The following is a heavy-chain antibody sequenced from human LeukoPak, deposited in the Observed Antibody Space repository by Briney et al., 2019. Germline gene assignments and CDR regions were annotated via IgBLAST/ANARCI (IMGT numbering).Heavy chain of an antibody. CDR3: ARDSSGWYNA. CDR2: IYYSGST. V-gene: IGHV4-39*07. J-gene: IGHJ4*02. D-gene: IGHD6-19*01. Sequence: SETLSLTCTVSGGSISSSSYYWGWIRQPPGKGLEWIGSIYYSGSTYYNPSLKSRVTISVDTSKNQFSLKLSSVTAADTAVYYCARDSSGWYNAWGQGTLVTVS. CDR1: GGSISSSSYY.